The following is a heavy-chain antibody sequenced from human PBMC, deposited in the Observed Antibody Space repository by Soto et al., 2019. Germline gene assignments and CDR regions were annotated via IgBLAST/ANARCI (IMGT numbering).Heavy chain of an antibody. CDR1: GYTFTGYY. D-gene: IGHD2-15*01. V-gene: IGHV1-2*02. Sequence: ASVQVCCKASGYTFTGYYMHWVRQAPGQGLEWMGWINPNSGGTNYAQKFQGRVTMTRDTSISTAYMELSRLRSDDTAVYYCARGPYCSGGSCYPPFDSWGQGTLVTVSS. J-gene: IGHJ4*02. CDR3: ARGPYCSGGSCYPPFDS. CDR2: INPNSGGT.